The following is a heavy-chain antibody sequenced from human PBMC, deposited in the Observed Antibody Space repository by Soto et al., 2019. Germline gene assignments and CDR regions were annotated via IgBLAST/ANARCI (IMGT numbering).Heavy chain of an antibody. CDR1: GESIINSNYY. CDR3: AGRNSLASVSLNFRELSNYKWIDP. V-gene: IGHV4-39*01. D-gene: IGHD3-16*02. CDR2: IYYIGST. Sequence: SETLSLTCTSSGESIINSNYYWGWFRKPPGKGLEWIAGIYYIGSTYYNPSLKSRVTISVDTSNNQFSLNLNSVTASDTAVYYCAGRNSLASVSLNFRELSNYKWIDPWGPGTLVTVSS. J-gene: IGHJ5*02.